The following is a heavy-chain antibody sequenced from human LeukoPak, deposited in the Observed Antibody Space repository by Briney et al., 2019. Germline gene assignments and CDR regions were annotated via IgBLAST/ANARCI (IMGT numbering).Heavy chain of an antibody. CDR3: ASGYYYDSSGYLLFDY. CDR1: GGSFSGYY. V-gene: IGHV4-34*01. J-gene: IGHJ4*02. CDR2: INHSGST. D-gene: IGHD3-22*01. Sequence: SETLSLTCAVYGGSFSGYYWSWIRQPPGKGLEWIGEINHSGSTNYNPSLQSRVTISVDTSKNQFSLKLSSVTAADTAVYYCASGYYYDSSGYLLFDYWGPGTLVTVSS.